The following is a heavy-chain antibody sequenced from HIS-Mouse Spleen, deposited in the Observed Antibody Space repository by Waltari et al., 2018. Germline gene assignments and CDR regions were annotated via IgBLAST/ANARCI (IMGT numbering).Heavy chain of an antibody. D-gene: IGHD3-10*01. CDR3: ARVRRYYGSGEDY. CDR2: INHSVST. J-gene: IGHJ4*02. Sequence: QVQLQQWGAGLLKPSETLSLTCAVYGGSFSGYYWSWIRQPPGKGLEWIGDINHSVSTNYNPSLKSRVTRSVDTSKNQFSLKLSSVTAADTAVYYCARVRRYYGSGEDYWGQGTLVTVSS. V-gene: IGHV4-34*01. CDR1: GGSFSGYY.